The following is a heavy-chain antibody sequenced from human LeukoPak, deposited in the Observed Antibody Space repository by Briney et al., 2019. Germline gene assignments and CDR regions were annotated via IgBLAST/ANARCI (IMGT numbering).Heavy chain of an antibody. CDR3: ARQYYYDSSGYPNWFDP. CDR2: IYPGDSDT. J-gene: IGHJ5*02. Sequence: GESLKISCKGSGYSFTSYWIGWVRQMPGKGLEWTGIIYPGDSDTRYSPSFQGQVTISADKSISTAYLQWSSLKASDTAMYYCARQYYYDSSGYPNWFDPWGQGTLVTVSS. D-gene: IGHD3-22*01. V-gene: IGHV5-51*01. CDR1: GYSFTSYW.